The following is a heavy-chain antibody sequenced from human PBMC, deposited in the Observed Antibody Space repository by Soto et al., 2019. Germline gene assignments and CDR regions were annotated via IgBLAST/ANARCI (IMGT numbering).Heavy chain of an antibody. D-gene: IGHD1-26*01. J-gene: IGHJ3*01. Sequence: GGSLRLSCAVSGFTFSSSEMYWVRQAPGKGLEWISYIHPSGQPIFYADSVKGRFTISRDNANNSLFLQMNSLRAEDTAVYYCARRARRWGQGTMVTVSS. CDR3: ARRARR. V-gene: IGHV3-48*03. CDR2: IHPSGQPI. CDR1: GFTFSSSE.